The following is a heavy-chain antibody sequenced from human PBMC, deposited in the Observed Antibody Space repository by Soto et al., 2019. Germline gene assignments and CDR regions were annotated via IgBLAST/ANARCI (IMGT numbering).Heavy chain of an antibody. CDR3: AREWELLTLNY. Sequence: ASVKVSCKASGYTFTSYGISWVRQAPGQGLEWMGWISAYNGNTNYAQKLQGRVAMTTDTSTSTAYMELSSLRSDDTAVYYCAREWELLTLNYWGQGTLVTVSS. CDR1: GYTFTSYG. CDR2: ISAYNGNT. D-gene: IGHD1-26*01. J-gene: IGHJ4*02. V-gene: IGHV1-18*01.